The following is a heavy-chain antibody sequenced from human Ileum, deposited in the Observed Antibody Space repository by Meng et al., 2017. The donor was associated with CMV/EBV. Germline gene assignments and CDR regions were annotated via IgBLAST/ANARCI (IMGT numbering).Heavy chain of an antibody. J-gene: IGHJ4*02. V-gene: IGHV3-73*01. CDR2: IRGKANTYAT. CDR1: GFTFSGSA. D-gene: IGHD3-22*01. Sequence: GESLKISCAASGFTFSGSAIHWVRQASGKGLEGVGLIRGKANTYATEYAASMKVRFTISRDDSKNTAYLQMKSLKSEDRAVYYCFSEGDDSTGNWGQGTLVTVSS. CDR3: FSEGDDSTGN.